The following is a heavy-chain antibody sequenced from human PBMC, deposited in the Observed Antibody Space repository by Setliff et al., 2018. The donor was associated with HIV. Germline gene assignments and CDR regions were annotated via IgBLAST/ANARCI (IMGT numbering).Heavy chain of an antibody. CDR2: IIPIFSTT. V-gene: IGHV1-69*13. CDR1: GGTFSKDA. CDR3: ARDEGMTTRRGRFDP. D-gene: IGHD4-4*01. Sequence: GASVKVSCKASGGTFSKDAINWVREAPGQGLEWMGGIIPIFSTTTYAQKFQGRVTITADESTSTVYMELSSLRSDDTAVHYCARDEGMTTRRGRFDPWGQGTLVTVSS. J-gene: IGHJ5*02.